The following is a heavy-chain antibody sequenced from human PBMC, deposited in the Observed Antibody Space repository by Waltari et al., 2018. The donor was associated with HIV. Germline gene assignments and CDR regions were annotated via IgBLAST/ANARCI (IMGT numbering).Heavy chain of an antibody. D-gene: IGHD6-13*01. V-gene: IGHV1-8*01. CDR1: GYTFTSYD. CDR2: KNPNSGNT. Sequence: QVQLVQSGAEVKKPGASVKVSCKASGYTFTSYDINWVRQATGQGLEWMGWKNPNSGNTTYAQKFQGRVTTTMNTSISPAYMELSSLRSEDTAVYYCARGSSSWYRANWFDPWGQGTLVTVSS. J-gene: IGHJ5*02. CDR3: ARGSSSWYRANWFDP.